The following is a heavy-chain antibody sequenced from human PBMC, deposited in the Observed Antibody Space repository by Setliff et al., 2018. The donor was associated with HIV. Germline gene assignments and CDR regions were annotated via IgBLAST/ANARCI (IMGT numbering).Heavy chain of an antibody. CDR2: IRSDGSNK. D-gene: IGHD3-22*01. CDR1: GLTSSNCG. V-gene: IGHV3-30*02. J-gene: IGHJ4*02. Sequence: GSLRLSCATSGLTSSNCGMHWVRQAPGKGLEWVASIRSDGSNKYYAVSVTGRFTISRDDSKNTLYLRMNSLRAEDTALYYCARDREYYDSSGSYYFDYWGQGTLVTVSS. CDR3: ARDREYYDSSGSYYFDY.